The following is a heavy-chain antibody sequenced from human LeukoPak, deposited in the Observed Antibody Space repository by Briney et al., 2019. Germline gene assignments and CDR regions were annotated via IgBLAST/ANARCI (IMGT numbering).Heavy chain of an antibody. Sequence: PSETLSLTCAVYGGSFSGYYWSWIRQPPGKGLEWIGEISHSGSTNYNPSLKSRVTISVDTSKNQFSLKLSSVTAADTAVYYCARARSRWLQLPGYWGQGTLVTVSS. CDR1: GGSFSGYY. CDR2: ISHSGST. D-gene: IGHD5-24*01. J-gene: IGHJ4*02. CDR3: ARARSRWLQLPGY. V-gene: IGHV4-34*01.